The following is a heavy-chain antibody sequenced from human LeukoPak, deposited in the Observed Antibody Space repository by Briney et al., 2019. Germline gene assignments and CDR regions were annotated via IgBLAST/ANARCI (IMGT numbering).Heavy chain of an antibody. V-gene: IGHV1-46*01. CDR3: ARAAVGGDCYDY. J-gene: IGHJ4*02. Sequence: GASVKVSCKASGYTFTSYYMHWVRQAPGQGLEWMGLINPSGGSTSYAQKFQGRVTMDRDTSTSTVYMELSRLKSEDTAVYYCARAAVGGDCYDYWGQGSLVTVSS. CDR2: INPSGGST. D-gene: IGHD2-21*01. CDR1: GYTFTSYY.